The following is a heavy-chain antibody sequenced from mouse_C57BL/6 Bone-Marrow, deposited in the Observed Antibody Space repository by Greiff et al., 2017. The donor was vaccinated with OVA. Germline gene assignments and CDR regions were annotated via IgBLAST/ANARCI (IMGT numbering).Heavy chain of an antibody. CDR2: ISSGSSTI. J-gene: IGHJ2*01. CDR3: ARGDYDYFDY. V-gene: IGHV5-17*01. Sequence: EVQVVESGGGLVKPGGSLKLSCAASGFTFSDYGMHWVRQAPEKGLEWVAYISSGSSTIYYADTVKGRFTISRDNAKNTLFLQTTSLRSEDTSMYYCARGDYDYFDYGGQGTTLTVSA. D-gene: IGHD2-4*01. CDR1: GFTFSDYG.